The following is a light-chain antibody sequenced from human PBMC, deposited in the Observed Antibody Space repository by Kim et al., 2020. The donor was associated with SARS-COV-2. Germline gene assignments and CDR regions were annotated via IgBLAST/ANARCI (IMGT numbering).Light chain of an antibody. V-gene: IGLV1-44*01. CDR3: GAWDDSLNGHWV. CDR1: RSNIGSNA. J-gene: IGLJ3*02. CDR2: GNN. Sequence: QRVTISCSGSRSNIGSNAVSWYPQLPGTAPKLLIYGNNQRPSGVPDRFSGSMSGTSASLAISGLQSEDEADYFCGAWDDSLNGHWVFGGGTKMTVL.